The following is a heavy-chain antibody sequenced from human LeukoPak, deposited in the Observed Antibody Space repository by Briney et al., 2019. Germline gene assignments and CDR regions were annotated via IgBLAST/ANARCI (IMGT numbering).Heavy chain of an antibody. Sequence: GGSLRLSCAASGLILSSYGIHWVRQAPGKGLEWVAVIWYDGTNIYYGDSVKGRFSISRDNTNNTVYLQMDSLRAEDTAVYYYARDAGGAFGNYVNYFDYWGQGTPVTVSS. V-gene: IGHV3-33*01. CDR2: IWYDGTNI. CDR1: GLILSSYG. D-gene: IGHD4-11*01. CDR3: ARDAGGAFGNYVNYFDY. J-gene: IGHJ4*02.